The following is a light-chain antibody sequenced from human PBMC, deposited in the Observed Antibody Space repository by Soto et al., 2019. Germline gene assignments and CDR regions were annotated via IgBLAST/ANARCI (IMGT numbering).Light chain of an antibody. V-gene: IGKV1-5*01. CDR1: QSISSW. J-gene: IGKJ1*01. CDR2: DAS. CDR3: QQYNSYSWT. Sequence: DIQMTQSPSTLSASVEDRVTITCRASQSISSWLAWYQQKPGKAPKLLIYDASSLQSGVPSRFSGSGSGTEFTLTISSXQPDDFATYYCQQYNSYSWTFGQGTKVDTK.